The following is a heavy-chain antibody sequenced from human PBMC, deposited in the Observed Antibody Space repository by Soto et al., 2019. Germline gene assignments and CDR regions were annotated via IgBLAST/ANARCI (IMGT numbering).Heavy chain of an antibody. D-gene: IGHD6-13*01. CDR1: GYTFTGYY. CDR3: ARARIGAAPYYYGMDV. Sequence: QVQLVQSGAEVKKPGASVKVSCKASGYTFTGYYMHWVRQALGQGLEWMGWINPNSGGTNYAQKFQGWVTMTRDTSISTAYMELSRLRSDDTAVYYCARARIGAAPYYYGMDVWGQGTTVTVSS. V-gene: IGHV1-2*04. J-gene: IGHJ6*02. CDR2: INPNSGGT.